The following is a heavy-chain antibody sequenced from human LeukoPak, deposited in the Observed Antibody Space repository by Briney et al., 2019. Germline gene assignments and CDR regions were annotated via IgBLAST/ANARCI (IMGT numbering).Heavy chain of an antibody. V-gene: IGHV3-11*01. CDR2: ITSIGSTI. Sequence: GRSLRLSCAASGFTFSDYYMSWIRQAPGKGLEWVSYITSIGSTIYYADSVKGRFTISRDNAKNSLYLQMNSLRAEDTAVYYCARARSPVGATARFDYWGQGTLVTVSS. CDR3: ARARSPVGATARFDY. D-gene: IGHD1-26*01. CDR1: GFTFSDYY. J-gene: IGHJ4*02.